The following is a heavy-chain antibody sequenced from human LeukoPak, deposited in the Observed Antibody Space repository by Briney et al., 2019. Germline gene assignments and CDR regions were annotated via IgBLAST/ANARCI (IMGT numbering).Heavy chain of an antibody. D-gene: IGHD6-13*01. J-gene: IGHJ4*02. CDR3: EAAGKGDY. CDR2: IYSGGNT. CDR1: GFSVSGNY. V-gene: IGHV3-66*02. Sequence: GGSLRLSCAASGFSVSGNYMNWVRQAPGKGLEWVSVIYSGGNTDYADSVKGRFTISRDNSKNTLYLQMNSLRAEDTAVYYCEAAGKGDYWGQGTLVTVSS.